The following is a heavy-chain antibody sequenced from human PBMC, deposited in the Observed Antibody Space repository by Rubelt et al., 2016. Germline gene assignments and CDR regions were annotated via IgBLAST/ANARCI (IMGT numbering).Heavy chain of an antibody. CDR3: AREAAGSLEDGMDV. CDR1: GFTFSSYA. CDR2: ISGGGDST. Sequence: EVQLLESGGGLVQPGGSLRLSCAASGFTFSSYAMTWVRQAPGKGLEWVSVISGGGDSTYYADSVKGRFTISRDSSKNTLYLQMNGLRAEDTAVYYCAREAAGSLEDGMDVWGQGTTVTVSS. V-gene: IGHV3-23*01. J-gene: IGHJ6*02. D-gene: IGHD6-25*01.